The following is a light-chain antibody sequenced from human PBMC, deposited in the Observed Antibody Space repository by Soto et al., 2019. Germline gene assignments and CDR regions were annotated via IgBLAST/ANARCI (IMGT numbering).Light chain of an antibody. CDR1: QSISSNY. CDR3: HQHGSSTRT. J-gene: IGKJ1*01. Sequence: EIVLTQSPGTLSLTPGERATLSCRASQSISSNYLAWYQHKPGQAPRLLIYGASGRATGIPDRFSGSGSGTDFTLTISRLEPEDFAVYYCHQHGSSTRTFGQGTKVEIK. V-gene: IGKV3-20*01. CDR2: GAS.